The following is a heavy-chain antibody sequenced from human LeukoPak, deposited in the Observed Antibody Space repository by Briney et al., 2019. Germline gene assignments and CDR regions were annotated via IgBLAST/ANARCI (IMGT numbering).Heavy chain of an antibody. J-gene: IGHJ4*02. V-gene: IGHV4-34*01. CDR3: ARGKVVITIFGVVITPHFDY. CDR1: GGSFSGYY. Sequence: PSETLSLTCAVYGGSFSGYYWSWIRQPPGKGLEWIGEINHSGSTNYNPSPKSRVTISVDTSKNQFSLKLSSVTAADTAVYYCARGKVVITIFGVVITPHFDYWGQGTLVTVSS. D-gene: IGHD3-3*01. CDR2: INHSGST.